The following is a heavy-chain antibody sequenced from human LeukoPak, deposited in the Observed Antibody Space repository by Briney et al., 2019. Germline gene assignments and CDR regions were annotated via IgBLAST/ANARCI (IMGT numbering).Heavy chain of an antibody. Sequence: GGSLRLSCTVSGFTFSSNSMSWVRQAPGKGLEWVSFIYSDNTHYSYSVKGRFTISIDNSKNTLYLQMNSLRAEDTAVYYCARAASMSGLTYYYYYDYMDVWGKGTTVTVSS. J-gene: IGHJ6*03. CDR3: ARAASMSGLTYYYYYDYMDV. V-gene: IGHV3-53*01. CDR2: IYSDNT. D-gene: IGHD3-3*01. CDR1: GFTFSSNS.